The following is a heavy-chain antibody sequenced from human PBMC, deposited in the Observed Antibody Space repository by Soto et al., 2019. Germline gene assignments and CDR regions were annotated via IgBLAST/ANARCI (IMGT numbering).Heavy chain of an antibody. J-gene: IGHJ4*02. Sequence: GESLKISCKGSGYSFTTYWINWVRQVPGKGLEWMGRIDPSDSYTNYSPSFQGHVTISTDKSISTAYLQWSSLKASDTAMYYCARRPQSGTTGDYWGQGTLVTVSS. CDR3: ARRPQSGTTGDY. D-gene: IGHD1-1*01. CDR1: GYSFTTYW. CDR2: IDPSDSYT. V-gene: IGHV5-10-1*01.